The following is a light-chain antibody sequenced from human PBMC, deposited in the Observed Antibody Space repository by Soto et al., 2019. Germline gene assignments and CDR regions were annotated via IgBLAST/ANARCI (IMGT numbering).Light chain of an antibody. J-gene: IGLJ2*01. V-gene: IGLV1-40*01. CDR2: GNS. CDR1: SSNIGAGYD. CDR3: QSYDSSLSVV. Sequence: QSVLTQPPSVSGAPGKRVTISCTGSSSNIGAGYDVHWYQQLPGTAPKLLIYGNSNRPSGVPDRFSGSKSGTSASLAITGLQAVDEADYYCQSYDSSLSVVFGGGTKVTVL.